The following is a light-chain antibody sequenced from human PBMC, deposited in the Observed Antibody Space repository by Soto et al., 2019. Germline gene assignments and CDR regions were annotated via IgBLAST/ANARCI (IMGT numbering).Light chain of an antibody. CDR2: GVT. CDR1: QNIHIN. J-gene: IGKJ2*01. V-gene: IGKV3-15*01. Sequence: EIVMTQSPDTLSVSPGDTATLSCRSSQNIHINLAWYQQKPGQAPTLLIYGVTARAPGVPARFSGSGYGTDFTLTIRSVQSGDFGVFYCQQYEGWPRNFGLGTK. CDR3: QQYEGWPRN.